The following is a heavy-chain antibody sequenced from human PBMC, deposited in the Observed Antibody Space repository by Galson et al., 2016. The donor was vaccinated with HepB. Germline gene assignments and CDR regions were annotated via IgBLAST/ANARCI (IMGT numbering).Heavy chain of an antibody. Sequence: SLRLSCAASGFTFSEFYMTWIRQAPGKGLEWVSYISGSGSPKYYADSVKGRFTISRDNAKNSVFLQMNSLRAEDTAVYYCARDLMPYSSDAFDIWGQGTMVTVSP. CDR1: GFTFSEFY. J-gene: IGHJ3*02. CDR2: ISGSGSPK. D-gene: IGHD1-26*01. CDR3: ARDLMPYSSDAFDI. V-gene: IGHV3-11*04.